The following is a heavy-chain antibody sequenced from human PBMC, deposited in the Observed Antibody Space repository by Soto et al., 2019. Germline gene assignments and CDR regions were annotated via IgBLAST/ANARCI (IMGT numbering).Heavy chain of an antibody. D-gene: IGHD3-3*01. J-gene: IGHJ4*02. CDR1: GFTFSSYA. CDR3: ARDQTIFGVVIGY. V-gene: IGHV3-30-3*01. CDR2: ISYDGSNK. Sequence: GGSLRLSCAASGFTFSSYAMHWVRQAPGKGLEWVAVISYDGSNKYYADSVKGRFTISRDNSKNTLYLQMNSLRAEDTAVYYCARDQTIFGVVIGYWGQGTLVTVSS.